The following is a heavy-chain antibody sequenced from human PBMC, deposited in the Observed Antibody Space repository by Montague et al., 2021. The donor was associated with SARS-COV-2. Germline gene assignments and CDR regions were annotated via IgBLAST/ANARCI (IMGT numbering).Heavy chain of an antibody. CDR1: GDSISSSSYY. CDR3: ATYDSSGYYGPGETMDDAFDN. V-gene: IGHV4-39*01. J-gene: IGHJ3*02. CDR2: IYYSGST. Sequence: SETLSLTCTVSGDSISSSSYYWGWIRQPPGKGLEWIGSIYYSGSTYYNPSLKSRVTISVDTSKNQFSLKLSSVTAADTAVYYCATYDSSGYYGPGETMDDAFDNWGQGTMVTVSS. D-gene: IGHD3-22*01.